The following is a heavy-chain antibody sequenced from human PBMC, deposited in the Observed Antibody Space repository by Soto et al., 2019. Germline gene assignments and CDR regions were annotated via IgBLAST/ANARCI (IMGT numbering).Heavy chain of an antibody. CDR1: GYTFTSYD. CDR3: ARGPTGMIHY. D-gene: IGHD3-16*01. CDR2: MNPNSGGT. J-gene: IGHJ4*02. V-gene: IGHV1-8*01. Sequence: QVQLVKSGAEVKSPGASVKVSCKASGYTFTSYDINWVRQATGQGFEWMGWMNPNSGGTRYIQTFQGRVTMTRDTSISTAYMELSSLTSEDTAVYYCARGPTGMIHYWGQGTLVTVSS.